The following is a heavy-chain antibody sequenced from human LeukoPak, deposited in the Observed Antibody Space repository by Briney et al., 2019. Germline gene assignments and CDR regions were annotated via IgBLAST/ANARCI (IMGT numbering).Heavy chain of an antibody. Sequence: PSETLSLTCTVSGGSISSYYWSWIRQPAGKGLEWIGRIYSSGSTNYNPSLKSRVTMSVDTSKNQFSLRLSSVTAADTAVYYCARQIAVAGEAGFDYWGQGTPVTVSS. J-gene: IGHJ4*02. D-gene: IGHD6-19*01. CDR2: IYSSGST. V-gene: IGHV4-4*07. CDR1: GGSISSYY. CDR3: ARQIAVAGEAGFDY.